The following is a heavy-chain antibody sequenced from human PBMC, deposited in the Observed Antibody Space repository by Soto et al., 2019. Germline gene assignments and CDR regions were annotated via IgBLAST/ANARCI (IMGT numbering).Heavy chain of an antibody. CDR2: IVVGSGNT. V-gene: IGHV1-58*01. Sequence: GASVKVSCKASGFTFTSSAVQWVRQARGQRLEWIGWIVVGSGNTNYAQKFQERVTITRDMSTSTAYMELSSLRSEDTAVYYCAADLRAAAGYYYYYYGMDVWGQGTTVTVSS. J-gene: IGHJ6*02. CDR3: AADLRAAAGYYYYYYGMDV. CDR1: GFTFTSSA. D-gene: IGHD6-13*01.